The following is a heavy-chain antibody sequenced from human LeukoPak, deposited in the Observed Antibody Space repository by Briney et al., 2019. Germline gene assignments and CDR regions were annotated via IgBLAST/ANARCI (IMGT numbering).Heavy chain of an antibody. CDR1: GYTFTDYY. V-gene: IGHV1-2*02. J-gene: IGHJ5*02. D-gene: IGHD6-19*01. CDR3: ARQLNPGIAVAGTFDP. CDR2: INPSTGGT. Sequence: ASVKVSCKASGYTFTDYYMHWVRQAPGQGPEWMGWINPSTGGTNYAQKFQGRVTMTRDTSISTAYMELSRLRSDDTAVYYCARQLNPGIAVAGTFDPWGQGTLVTVSS.